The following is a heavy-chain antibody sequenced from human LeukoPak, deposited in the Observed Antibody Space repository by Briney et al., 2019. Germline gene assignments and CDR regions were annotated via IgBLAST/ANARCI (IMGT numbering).Heavy chain of an antibody. Sequence: PGGSLRLSCAASGFTFSSYAMSWVRQAPGKGLEWVSVISGSGGSTYYADSVKGRSTLSRDNSKNTLYLQMNSLRAEDTAVYYCAKEIYGDSTGGRFQHWGQGTLVTVSS. CDR3: AKEIYGDSTGGRFQH. V-gene: IGHV3-23*01. CDR1: GFTFSSYA. D-gene: IGHD4-17*01. CDR2: ISGSGGST. J-gene: IGHJ1*01.